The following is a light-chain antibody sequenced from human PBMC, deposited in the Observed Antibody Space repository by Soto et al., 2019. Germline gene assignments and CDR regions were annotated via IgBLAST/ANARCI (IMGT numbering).Light chain of an antibody. V-gene: IGKV3-11*01. CDR3: QQRSNWPLMYT. Sequence: EIVLTQSPATLSLSPGERATLSCRASQSVSSYLAWYQQKPGQAPRLLIYDASNSATGIPARFSGSGSGTDVTLTISSLEPEDFAVYYCQQRSNWPLMYTFGQGTKLEIK. CDR2: DAS. CDR1: QSVSSY. J-gene: IGKJ2*01.